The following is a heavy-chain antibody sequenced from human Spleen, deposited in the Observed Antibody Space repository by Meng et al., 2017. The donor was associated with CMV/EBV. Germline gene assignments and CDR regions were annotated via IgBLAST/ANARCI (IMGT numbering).Heavy chain of an antibody. J-gene: IGHJ4*02. CDR1: GGTLSSYA. Sequence: QVQLGPVGEEAQTPGTSVKVTCKDSGGTLSSYAISWVRQEPGQGLEWMGGIIPIFGTANYAQKFQGRVTITADESTSTAYMELSSLRSEDTAVYYCASFGYDTVYFDYWGQGTLVTVSS. V-gene: IGHV1-69*12. D-gene: IGHD5-12*01. CDR2: IIPIFGTA. CDR3: ASFGYDTVYFDY.